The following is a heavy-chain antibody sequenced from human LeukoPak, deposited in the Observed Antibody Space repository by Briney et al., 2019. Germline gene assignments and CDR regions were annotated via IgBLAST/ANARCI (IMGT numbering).Heavy chain of an antibody. V-gene: IGHV3-11*01. Sequence: GGSLRLSCAASGFTFSDYYMSWIRQAPGKGLEWFSYISSSGSTIYYADSVKGRFTISRDNAKNSLYLQMNSLRAEDTAVYYCAKLANDYGGNSVDYWGQGTLVTVSS. D-gene: IGHD4-23*01. CDR2: ISSSGSTI. J-gene: IGHJ4*02. CDR1: GFTFSDYY. CDR3: AKLANDYGGNSVDY.